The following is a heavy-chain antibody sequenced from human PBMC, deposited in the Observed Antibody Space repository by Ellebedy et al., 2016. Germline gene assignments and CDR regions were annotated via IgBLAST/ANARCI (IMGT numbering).Heavy chain of an antibody. CDR2: ISGSGGST. CDR1: GFTFSSYA. CDR3: ARRGVAIFGVVTD. Sequence: GESLKISCEASGFTFSSYAMSWVRQAPGKGLEWVSAISGSGGSTYYADSVKGRFTISRDNSKNTLYLQMNSLRAEDTAVYYCARRGVAIFGVVTDWGQGTLVTVSS. D-gene: IGHD3-3*01. J-gene: IGHJ4*02. V-gene: IGHV3-23*01.